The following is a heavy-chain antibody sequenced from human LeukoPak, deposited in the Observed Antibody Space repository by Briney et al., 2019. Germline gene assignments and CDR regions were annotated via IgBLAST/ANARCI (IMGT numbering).Heavy chain of an antibody. J-gene: IGHJ3*02. CDR2: LLSSSNF. D-gene: IGHD1-1*01. V-gene: IGHV3-21*01. CDR3: ARSLRAALGTGAFDI. Sequence: PGGSLRLSCAASGFTFESYTLNWVRQAPGKGLEWVSSLLSSSNFYVDSVKGRFTISRDNAESSVYLQMNSLRAEDTAVYYCARSLRAALGTGAFDIWGQGTLVTVSS. CDR1: GFTFESYT.